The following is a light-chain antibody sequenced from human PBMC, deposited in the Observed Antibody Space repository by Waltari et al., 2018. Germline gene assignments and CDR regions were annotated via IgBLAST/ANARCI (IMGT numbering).Light chain of an antibody. CDR1: SREGGGSNL. CDR2: EVT. Sequence: QSALTQLASVSGSPGQSITLSCPGTSREGGGSNLVPWYQQHPDKAPNLIIYEVTKRASGVSNRFSGAKSGNTASLTISRLQAEDEADYYCCSYARSSILVFGGGTKLTVL. J-gene: IGLJ2*01. V-gene: IGLV2-23*02. CDR3: CSYARSSILV.